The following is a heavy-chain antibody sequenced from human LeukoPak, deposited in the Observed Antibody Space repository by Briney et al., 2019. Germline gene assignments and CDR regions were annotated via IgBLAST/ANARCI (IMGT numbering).Heavy chain of an antibody. CDR2: INHSGST. V-gene: IGHV4-34*01. D-gene: IGHD6-6*01. Sequence: SETLSLTCAVYGGSFSGYYWSWIRQPPGKGLEWIGEINHSGSTNYNPSLKSRVTISVGTSKNQFSLKLSSVTAADTAVYYCARGIDSSSSRGFFDYWGQGTLVTVSS. CDR1: GGSFSGYY. CDR3: ARGIDSSSSRGFFDY. J-gene: IGHJ4*02.